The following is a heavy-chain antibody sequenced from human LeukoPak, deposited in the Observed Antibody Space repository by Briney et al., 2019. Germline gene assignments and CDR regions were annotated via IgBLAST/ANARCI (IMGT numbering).Heavy chain of an antibody. V-gene: IGHV1-18*01. CDR1: GYTFTSYG. Sequence: ASVKVSCKASGYTFTSYGISWVRQAPGQGLEWMGWISAYNGNTNYAQKLQGRVTMTTDTSTSTAYMELRSLRSEDTAVYYCARAGEVYISGSYLEYWGQGTLVTVSS. D-gene: IGHD6-19*01. CDR3: ARAGEVYISGSYLEY. J-gene: IGHJ4*02. CDR2: ISAYNGNT.